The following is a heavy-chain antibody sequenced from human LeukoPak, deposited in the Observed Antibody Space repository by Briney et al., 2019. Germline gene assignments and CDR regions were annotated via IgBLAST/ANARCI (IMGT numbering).Heavy chain of an antibody. CDR2: INHSGST. J-gene: IGHJ4*02. Sequence: SETLSLTCAVYGGSFSGYYWSWIRQPPGKGLEWIGEINHSGSTNYNPSLKGRVTISVDTSKNQFSLKLSSVTAADTAVYYCARGRDGSGWYRGGLEFDYWGQGALVTVSS. CDR3: ARGRDGSGWYRGGLEFDY. D-gene: IGHD6-19*01. CDR1: GGSFSGYY. V-gene: IGHV4-34*01.